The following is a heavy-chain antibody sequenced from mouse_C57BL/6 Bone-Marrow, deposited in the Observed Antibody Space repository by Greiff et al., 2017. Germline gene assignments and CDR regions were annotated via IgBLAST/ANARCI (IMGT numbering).Heavy chain of an antibody. CDR2: IGPGSGST. CDR1: GYTFTDYY. CDR3: ASHGSSYGFEY. V-gene: IGHV1-77*01. J-gene: IGHJ3*01. Sequence: VQLQQSGAELVKPGASVKISCKASGYTFTDYYINWVKQRPGKGLEWIGKIGPGSGSTYYNEKFKGKATLTADKSSSTAYMQLSSLTSEDSAVDFCASHGSSYGFEYGGQGTLVTVSA. D-gene: IGHD1-1*01.